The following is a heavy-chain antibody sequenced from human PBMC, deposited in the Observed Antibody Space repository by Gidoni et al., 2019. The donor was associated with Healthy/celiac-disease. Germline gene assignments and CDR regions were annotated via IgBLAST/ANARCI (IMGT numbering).Heavy chain of an antibody. CDR2: IDWDDDK. V-gene: IGHV2-70*01. Sequence: QVTLRESGPALVKPTQTLTLTCTFSGFSLSTSGMCVSWIRQPPGKALEWLALIDWDDDKYYSTSLKTRLTISKDTSKNQVVLTMTNMDPVDTATYYCARIRVGADGYYYGMDVWGQGTTVTVSS. CDR3: ARIRVGADGYYYGMDV. D-gene: IGHD1-26*01. CDR1: GFSLSTSGMC. J-gene: IGHJ6*02.